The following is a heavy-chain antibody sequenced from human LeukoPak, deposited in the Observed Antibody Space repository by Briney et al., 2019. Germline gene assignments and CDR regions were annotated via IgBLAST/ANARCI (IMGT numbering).Heavy chain of an antibody. Sequence: SVKVSCKASGFTFTSSAVQWVRQARGQRLEWIGWIVVGSGNTNYAQKFQERGTITRDMSTSTAYMELSSLRSEEFFLHYGAGIRDFDWYNFDYWGQGTLVTVSS. V-gene: IGHV1-58*01. CDR1: GFTFTSSA. D-gene: IGHD3-9*01. CDR2: IVVGSGNT. CDR3: AGIRDFDWYNFDY. J-gene: IGHJ4*02.